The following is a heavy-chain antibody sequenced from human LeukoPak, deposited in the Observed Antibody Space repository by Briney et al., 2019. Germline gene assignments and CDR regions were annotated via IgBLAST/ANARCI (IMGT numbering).Heavy chain of an antibody. V-gene: IGHV1-69*05. CDR1: GGTFSSYA. D-gene: IGHD3-10*01. CDR3: ARVAGATMAPYYMDV. Sequence: SVKVSCKASGGTFSSYAISWVRQAPGQGLEWMGGIIPIFGTANYAQKYQGRVTITTDESTSTAYMELSSLRSEDTAVYYCARVAGATMAPYYMDVWGKGTTVTVSS. J-gene: IGHJ6*03. CDR2: IIPIFGTA.